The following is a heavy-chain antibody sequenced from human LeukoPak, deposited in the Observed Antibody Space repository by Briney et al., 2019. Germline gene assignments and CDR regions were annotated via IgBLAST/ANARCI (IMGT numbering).Heavy chain of an antibody. Sequence: PGGSLRLSCAASGFTFSSYGMHWVRQAPDKGLEWVAVISSDGSNEFYADSVKGRFTISRDNSKNTLYLQMNSLRTEDTAVYYCAKDGSSDEYSSGFDYWGQGTLVTVSS. CDR1: GFTFSSYG. V-gene: IGHV3-30*18. CDR3: AKDGSSDEYSSGFDY. J-gene: IGHJ4*02. D-gene: IGHD6-19*01. CDR2: ISSDGSNE.